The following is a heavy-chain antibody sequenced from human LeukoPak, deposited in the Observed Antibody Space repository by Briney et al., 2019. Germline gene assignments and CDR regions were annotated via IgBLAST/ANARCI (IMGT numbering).Heavy chain of an antibody. CDR2: IIPIFGTA. D-gene: IGHD2-15*01. CDR3: ARLLEEAYHYGMDV. CDR1: GCTFSSYA. V-gene: IGHV1-69*01. J-gene: IGHJ6*04. Sequence: SVKVSCKASGCTFSSYAISWVRQAPGQGLEWMGGIIPIFGTANYAQKFQGRVTITADESTSTAYMELSSLRSEDTAVYYCARLLEEAYHYGMDVWGKGTTVTVPS.